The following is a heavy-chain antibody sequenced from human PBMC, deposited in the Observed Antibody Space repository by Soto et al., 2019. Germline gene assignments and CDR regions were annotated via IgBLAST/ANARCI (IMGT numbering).Heavy chain of an antibody. Sequence: QLQLQESGPGLVMPSETLALTCTVSGGSINRSGYYWGWIRQPPGKGLEWIGSIYYSGTIYYNPSLKGRVTMPLDTAKNESSLRLSSVPAADTAVYYCGRHSTGWSPFDFWGQGTLVTVSS. V-gene: IGHV4-39*01. CDR2: IYYSGTI. CDR3: GRHSTGWSPFDF. CDR1: GGSINRSGYY. D-gene: IGHD2-15*01. J-gene: IGHJ4*02.